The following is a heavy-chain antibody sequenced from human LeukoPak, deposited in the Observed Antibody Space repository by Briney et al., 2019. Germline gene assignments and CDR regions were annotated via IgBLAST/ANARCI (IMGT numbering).Heavy chain of an antibody. CDR1: GFTFSSYA. J-gene: IGHJ4*02. CDR2: ISYDGSNK. CDR3: ARDERWLQFRRGTFDY. V-gene: IGHV3-30-3*01. D-gene: IGHD5-24*01. Sequence: GRSLRLSCAASGFTFSSYAMHWVRQAPGKGLEWVAVISYDGSNKYYADSVKDRFTISRDNSKNTLYLQMNSLRAEDTAVYYCARDERWLQFRRGTFDYWGQGTLVTVSS.